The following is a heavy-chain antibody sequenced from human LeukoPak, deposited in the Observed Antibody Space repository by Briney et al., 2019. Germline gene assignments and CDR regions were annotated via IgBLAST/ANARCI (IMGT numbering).Heavy chain of an antibody. CDR3: ARHYDSSGYSLTAFDY. J-gene: IGHJ4*02. D-gene: IGHD3-22*01. CDR1: GGTFSSYA. CDR2: IIPIFGTA. V-gene: IGHV1-69*05. Sequence: SVKVSCKASGGTFSSYAISWVRQAPGQGLEWMGGIIPIFGTANYAQKFPGRVTITTDESTSTAYMELSSLRSEDTAVYYCARHYDSSGYSLTAFDYWGQGTLVTVSS.